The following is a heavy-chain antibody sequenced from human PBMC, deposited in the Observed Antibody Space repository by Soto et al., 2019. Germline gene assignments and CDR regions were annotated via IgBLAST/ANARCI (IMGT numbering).Heavy chain of an antibody. Sequence: GGSLRLSCAASGFTFSSYGMHWVRQAPGKGLEWVAVIWYDGSNKYYADSVKGRFTISRDNSKNTLYLQMNSLRAEDTAVYYCARDREVTDYYYYGMDVWGQGTTVTVSS. J-gene: IGHJ6*02. D-gene: IGHD5-18*01. V-gene: IGHV3-33*01. CDR1: GFTFSSYG. CDR2: IWYDGSNK. CDR3: ARDREVTDYYYYGMDV.